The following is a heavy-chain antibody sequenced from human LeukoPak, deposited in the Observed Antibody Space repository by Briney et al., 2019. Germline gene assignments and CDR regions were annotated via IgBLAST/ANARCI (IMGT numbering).Heavy chain of an antibody. D-gene: IGHD6-13*01. CDR1: GGSISSYY. CDR3: ASQETRYSIASTES. CDR2: IYYSGST. V-gene: IGHV4-59*05. J-gene: IGHJ4*02. Sequence: PSETLSLTCTVSGGSISSYYWSWIRQPPGKGLEWIGSIYYSGSTYYNPSLKSRVTISTDTSRNQFSLKLSSVTAADTAVYYCASQETRYSIASTESWGQGTLVTVSS.